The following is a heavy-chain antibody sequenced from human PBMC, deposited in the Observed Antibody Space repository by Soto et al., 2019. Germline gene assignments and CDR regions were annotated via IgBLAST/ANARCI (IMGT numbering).Heavy chain of an antibody. CDR3: ARSTRSWFDP. V-gene: IGHV4-59*08. J-gene: IGHJ5*02. CDR2: VYYTGST. CDR1: DGSINNYY. Sequence: SETLSLTCIVSDGSINNYYWSWIRQPPGKGLEWIGSVYYTGSTNYNPSLKGRVTMSVDTSRNLFSLKLRYVTATDTAVYYCARSTRSWFDPWGQGTAVTVSS.